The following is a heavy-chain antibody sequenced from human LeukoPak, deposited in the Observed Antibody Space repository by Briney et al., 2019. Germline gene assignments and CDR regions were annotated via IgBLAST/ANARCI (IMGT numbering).Heavy chain of an antibody. Sequence: SETLSLTCTVSGGSISIYYWSWIRQPPGKGLEWLGYIYNSGSTYYNPSLKSRVTISVDTSKNQFSLRPTSMTAADAAVYYCVRDRELTYWGQGTLVTVSS. D-gene: IGHD5-24*01. CDR1: GGSISIYY. CDR2: IYNSGST. CDR3: VRDRELTY. V-gene: IGHV4-59*01. J-gene: IGHJ4*02.